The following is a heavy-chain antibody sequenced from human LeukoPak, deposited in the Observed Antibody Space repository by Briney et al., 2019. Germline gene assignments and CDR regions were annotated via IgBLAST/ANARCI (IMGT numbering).Heavy chain of an antibody. CDR2: IYYSGST. Sequence: SETLSLTCTVSGGSISSYYWSWIRQPPGKGLEWIGYIYYSGSTNYNPSLKSRVTMSVDTSKNQFSLKLSSVTAADTAVYYCAREDIVVVPAAKGNNWFDPWGQGTLVTVSS. J-gene: IGHJ5*02. CDR1: GGSISSYY. CDR3: AREDIVVVPAAKGNNWFDP. D-gene: IGHD2-2*01. V-gene: IGHV4-59*12.